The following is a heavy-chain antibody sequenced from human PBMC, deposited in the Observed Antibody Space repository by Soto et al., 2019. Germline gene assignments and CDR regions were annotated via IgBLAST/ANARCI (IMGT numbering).Heavy chain of an antibody. CDR1: GFTFSSYG. CDR2: ISYDGSNK. V-gene: IGHV3-30*18. D-gene: IGHD6-13*01. J-gene: IGHJ4*02. CDR3: AKGIAAAGAS. Sequence: QVQLVESGGGVVQPGRSLRLSCAASGFTFSSYGMHWVRQAPGKGLEWVAVISYDGSNKYYADSVKGRFTISRDNSKNTLYLQMNSLRAEDTAVYYCAKGIAAAGASWGQGTLATVSS.